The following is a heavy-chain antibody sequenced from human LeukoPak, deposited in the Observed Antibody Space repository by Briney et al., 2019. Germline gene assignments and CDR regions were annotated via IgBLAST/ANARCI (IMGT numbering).Heavy chain of an antibody. D-gene: IGHD3-22*01. CDR3: ARDPVAYYYDSSGYSFAY. J-gene: IGHJ4*02. Sequence: GASVKVSCKASGYTFTSYYMHWVRQAPGQGLEWVGIINPSGGSTSYAQKFQGRVTMTRDTSTSTVYMELSSLRSEDTAVYYCARDPVAYYYDSSGYSFAYWGQGTLVTVSS. CDR1: GYTFTSYY. V-gene: IGHV1-46*01. CDR2: INPSGGST.